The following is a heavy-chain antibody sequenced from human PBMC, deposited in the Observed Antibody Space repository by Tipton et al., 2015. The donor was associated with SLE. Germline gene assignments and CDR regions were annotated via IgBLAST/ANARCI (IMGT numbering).Heavy chain of an antibody. Sequence: SLRLSCAASGFSFSNYWMHWVRQVPGKGLEWVSRIHFDGSTINYADSVKGRFTISRDNAKNTLYLQMNSLRAEDTAVYYCAREGIVGTTDYWGQGTLVTVSS. CDR2: IHFDGSTI. J-gene: IGHJ4*02. CDR3: AREGIVGTTDY. V-gene: IGHV3-74*01. D-gene: IGHD1-26*01. CDR1: GFSFSNYW.